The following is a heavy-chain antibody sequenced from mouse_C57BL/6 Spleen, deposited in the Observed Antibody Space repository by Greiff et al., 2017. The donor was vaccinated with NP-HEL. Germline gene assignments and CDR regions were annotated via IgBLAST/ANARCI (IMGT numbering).Heavy chain of an antibody. CDR2: ISDGGSYT. Sequence: EVQRVESGGGLVKPGGSLKLSCAASGFTFSSYAMSWVRQTPEKRLEWVATISDGGSYTYYPDNVKGRFTISRDNAKNNLYLQMSHLKSEDTAMYYCARDDYEDYAMDYWGQGTSVTVSS. V-gene: IGHV5-4*01. J-gene: IGHJ4*01. D-gene: IGHD2-4*01. CDR3: ARDDYEDYAMDY. CDR1: GFTFSSYA.